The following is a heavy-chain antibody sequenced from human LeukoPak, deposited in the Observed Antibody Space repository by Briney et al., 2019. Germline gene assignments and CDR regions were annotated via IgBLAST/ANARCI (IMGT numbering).Heavy chain of an antibody. CDR3: AGGYGNWFDP. J-gene: IGHJ5*02. CDR1: GSTSGNFG. Sequence: GRSLRLSCAASGSTSGNFGIHWVRQPPGKGLEWVAVIWFDGNSKYYGDSVKGRFAISRDNSNNTVYLQMNTLRGEGTAVYYCAGGYGNWFDPWGQGILVTVSS. D-gene: IGHD5-18*01. V-gene: IGHV3-33*01. CDR2: IWFDGNSK.